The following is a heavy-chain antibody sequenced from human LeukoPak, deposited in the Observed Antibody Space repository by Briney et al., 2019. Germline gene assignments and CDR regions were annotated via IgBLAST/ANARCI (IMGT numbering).Heavy chain of an antibody. CDR3: AKGGRIAARLAPDY. CDR1: GFTFSTFG. J-gene: IGHJ4*02. D-gene: IGHD6-6*01. CDR2: IRYDGSNK. Sequence: GGSLRLSCAASGFAASGFTFSTFGMHWVRQAPGKGLEWVAFIRYDGSNKYYADSVKGRFTISRDDSKNTPYLQMNSLRAEDTAVYYCAKGGRIAARLAPDYWGQGTLVTVSS. V-gene: IGHV3-30*02.